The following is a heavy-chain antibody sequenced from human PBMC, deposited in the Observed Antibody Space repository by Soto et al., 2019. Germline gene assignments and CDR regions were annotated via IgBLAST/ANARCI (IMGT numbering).Heavy chain of an antibody. CDR2: ISVSGGST. V-gene: IGHV3-23*01. CDR1: GFTFSSYA. J-gene: IGHJ1*01. CDR3: AKGWSGSEYFQH. Sequence: EVQLLESGGGLVQPGGSLRLSCAASGFTFSSYAMSWVRQAPGKGLEWVSAISVSGGSTYYGDSVKGRFTMSRDNSTNTLYLQMNSLRAEDTAVYYCAKGWSGSEYFQHWGQGTLVTVSS. D-gene: IGHD3-3*01.